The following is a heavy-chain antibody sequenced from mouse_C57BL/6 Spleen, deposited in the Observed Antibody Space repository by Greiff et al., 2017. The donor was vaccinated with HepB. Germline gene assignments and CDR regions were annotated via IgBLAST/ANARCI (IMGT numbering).Heavy chain of an antibody. D-gene: IGHD2-1*01. Sequence: VQLQQSGPELVKPGASVKISCKASGYSFTSYYIHWVKQRPGQGLEWIGWIYPGSGNTKYNEKFKGKATLTADTSSSTAYMQLSSLTSEDSAVYYCARPFYYGNFFDYWGQGTTLTVSS. J-gene: IGHJ2*01. V-gene: IGHV1-66*01. CDR3: ARPFYYGNFFDY. CDR1: GYSFTSYY. CDR2: IYPGSGNT.